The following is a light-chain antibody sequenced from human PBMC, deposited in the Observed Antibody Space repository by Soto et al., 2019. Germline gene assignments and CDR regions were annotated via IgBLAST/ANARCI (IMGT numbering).Light chain of an antibody. CDR3: SSYTSSSTPYV. CDR2: DVT. J-gene: IGLJ1*01. Sequence: SALTQPRSVSGSPGQSVTISCTGTSSDVGGYNYVSWYQQHPVKAPKLMIYDVTNRPSGVSDRFSGSKSGNTASLTISGLQAEDEADYYCSSYTSSSTPYVFGTGTKVTVL. CDR1: SSDVGGYNY. V-gene: IGLV2-14*01.